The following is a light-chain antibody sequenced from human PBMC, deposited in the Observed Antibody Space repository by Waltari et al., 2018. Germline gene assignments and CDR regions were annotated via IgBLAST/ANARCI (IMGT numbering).Light chain of an antibody. V-gene: IGLV1-44*01. CDR1: RSNIGSNT. CDR3: ATWDDSLIGLV. J-gene: IGLJ2*01. CDR2: SNN. Sequence: QRVIISCSGSRSNIGSNTVNWYQQLPGTAPKLLILSNNERPSGVPGRFSGSKSGTSASLAISGLQSEDEADYYCATWDDSLIGLVFGGGTKLTVL.